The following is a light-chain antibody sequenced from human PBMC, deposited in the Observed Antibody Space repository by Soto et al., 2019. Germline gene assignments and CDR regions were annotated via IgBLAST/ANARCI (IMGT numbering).Light chain of an antibody. CDR2: DSS. Sequence: EIVLTQSPATLSVSPGERATLSCRASQSVSSNLAWYRQTPCQAPRLLIYDSSNRAAGIPARFSGSGSGTDFTLTVSSLEPEDFVVYYCQQRSDWPCTFGQGTKVDI. CDR3: QQRSDWPCT. J-gene: IGKJ1*01. V-gene: IGKV3-11*01. CDR1: QSVSSN.